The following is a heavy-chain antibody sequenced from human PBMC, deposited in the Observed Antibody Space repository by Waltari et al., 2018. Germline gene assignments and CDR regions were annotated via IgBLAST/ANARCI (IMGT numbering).Heavy chain of an antibody. CDR3: ARDQSSLNY. V-gene: IGHV3-21*01. CDR2: ISISSSYI. J-gene: IGHJ4*02. D-gene: IGHD6-13*01. CDR1: GFTFSSYS. Sequence: EVQLVESGGGLVKPGGSLRLSCAASGFTFSSYSMNWVRQAPGKGLDWVSSISISSSYIYYADSGNGRFTISRDNAKNSLYLQMNSLRAEDTAVYYCARDQSSLNYWGQGTLVTVSS.